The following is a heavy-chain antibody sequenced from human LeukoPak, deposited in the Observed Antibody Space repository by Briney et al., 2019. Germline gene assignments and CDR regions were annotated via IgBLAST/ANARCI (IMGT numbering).Heavy chain of an antibody. CDR2: ISAYNGNT. Sequence: ASVKVSCKDSGYSFIRYCISWVRQAPGQGLEWMGWISAYNGNTNYAQKFQGRVTMTTDTSSNTASMELRSLRSDDTAVYYCARDVSAGIGAVIPFDFWGQGTLVTVSS. V-gene: IGHV1-18*01. D-gene: IGHD6-13*01. J-gene: IGHJ4*02. CDR3: ARDVSAGIGAVIPFDF. CDR1: GYSFIRYC.